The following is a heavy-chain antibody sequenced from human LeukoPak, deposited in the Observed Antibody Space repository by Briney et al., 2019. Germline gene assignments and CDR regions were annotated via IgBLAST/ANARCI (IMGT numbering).Heavy chain of an antibody. V-gene: IGHV3-23*01. CDR1: GFTFSSYA. CDR2: ISGHGGNI. J-gene: IGHJ6*02. CDR3: AKAPGDIVDYDFYGMDV. Sequence: PGASLRLSRAASGFTFSSYAMSWVRQAPGKGLEWVSTISGHGGNIYYAASVKGRFTISRDNSKNTLYLQMNALRAEDTALYYCAKAPGDIVDYDFYGMDVWGQGTTVTVSS. D-gene: IGHD3-22*01.